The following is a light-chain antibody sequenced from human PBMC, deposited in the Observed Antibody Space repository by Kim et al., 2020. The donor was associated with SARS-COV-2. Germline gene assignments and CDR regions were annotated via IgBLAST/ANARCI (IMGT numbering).Light chain of an antibody. CDR3: QQYNSYSGT. CDR1: QSITSW. CDR2: KTS. Sequence: DIQMTQSPSTLSASVGDTVTITCRASQSITSWLAWYQQKPGKAPNLLIYKTSTLESGVPSRFSGSGSGTEFTLTISSPQPDDFATYYCQQYNSYSGTFGQGTKVDIK. J-gene: IGKJ1*01. V-gene: IGKV1-5*03.